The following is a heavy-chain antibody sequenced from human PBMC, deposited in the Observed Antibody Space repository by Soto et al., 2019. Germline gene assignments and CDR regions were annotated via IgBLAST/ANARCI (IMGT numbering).Heavy chain of an antibody. CDR1: GGTFSSYA. D-gene: IGHD3-22*01. CDR3: ARDQREYYYDSSGYRSFDP. CDR2: IIPIFGTA. V-gene: IGHV1-69*01. Sequence: QVQLVQSGAEVKKPGSSVKVSCKASGGTFSSYAISWVRQAPGQGLEWMGGIIPIFGTANYAQKFQGRVTITADESTSTAYMELSSLRSEDTAVYYCARDQREYYYDSSGYRSFDPWGQGTLVTVSS. J-gene: IGHJ5*02.